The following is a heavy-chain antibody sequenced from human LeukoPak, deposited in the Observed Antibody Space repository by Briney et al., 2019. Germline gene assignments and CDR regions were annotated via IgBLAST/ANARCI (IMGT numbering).Heavy chain of an antibody. J-gene: IGHJ4*02. Sequence: GGSLRLSCAASGFTFSNYAMTCVRQAPGKWLEWVSIISGSGDTTYYADSVKGRFTISRDNSKNTLYLQMNSLRAEDTAVYYCAKGLVVCSSWSAYDYWGQGTLVSVSS. CDR2: ISGSGDTT. CDR3: AKGLVVCSSWSAYDY. D-gene: IGHD6-13*01. V-gene: IGHV3-23*01. CDR1: GFTFSNYA.